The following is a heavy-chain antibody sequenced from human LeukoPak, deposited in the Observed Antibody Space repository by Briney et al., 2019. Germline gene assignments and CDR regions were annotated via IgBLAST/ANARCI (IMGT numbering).Heavy chain of an antibody. CDR3: AREFPELEHWAFDI. CDR2: IISIFGTA. Sequence: SVKVSCKASGGTFSSYAISWVRQAPGQGLEWMGGIISIFGTAIYAQKFQGRVTITADEPTSTAYMELSSLRSEDTAVYYCAREFPELEHWAFDIWGQGTMVTVSS. CDR1: GGTFSSYA. J-gene: IGHJ3*02. D-gene: IGHD1/OR15-1a*01. V-gene: IGHV1-69*01.